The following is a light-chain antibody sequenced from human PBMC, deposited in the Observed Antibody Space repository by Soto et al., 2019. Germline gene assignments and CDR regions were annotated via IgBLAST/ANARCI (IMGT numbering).Light chain of an antibody. CDR3: QSYDSSLSGYV. J-gene: IGLJ1*01. V-gene: IGLV1-40*01. CDR2: GNS. CDR1: SSNIGAGYD. Sequence: QSVLTQPPSVSGAPGQRVTISCTGSSSNIGAGYDVHWYQQLPGTAPKLLIYGNSNRPSGVPDRFSGSKSGTSASLAITGLQAXXXADYCQSYDSSLSGYVFGTGTKVTVL.